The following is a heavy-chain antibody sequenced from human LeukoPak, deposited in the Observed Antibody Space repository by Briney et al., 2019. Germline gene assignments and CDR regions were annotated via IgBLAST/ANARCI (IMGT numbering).Heavy chain of an antibody. CDR3: ARGRRFLEWLSWISNLFDP. V-gene: IGHV1-8*01. D-gene: IGHD3-3*01. CDR1: GYTFTSYD. J-gene: IGHJ5*02. CDR2: MNPNSGNT. Sequence: ASVKVSCKASGYTFTSYDINWVRQATGQGLEWMGWMNPNSGNTGYAQKFQGRVTMTRNTSISTAYMELSSLRSEDTAVYYCARGRRFLEWLSWISNLFDPWGQGTLVTVSS.